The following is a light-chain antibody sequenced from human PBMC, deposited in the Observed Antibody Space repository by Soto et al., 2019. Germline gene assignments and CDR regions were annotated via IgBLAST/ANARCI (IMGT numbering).Light chain of an antibody. J-gene: IGKJ5*01. Sequence: EMVLTQSPGTLSLSPREKSTLXXRASQSVSSSYLAWYQQKPGQAPRLXXYGAYSRATGIPDRFSGSGSGTDFTPTIRRLEPEDFAVYYCQQYGSSPRITFGQGTRLEIK. CDR3: QQYGSSPRIT. CDR2: GAY. CDR1: QSVSSSY. V-gene: IGKV3-20*01.